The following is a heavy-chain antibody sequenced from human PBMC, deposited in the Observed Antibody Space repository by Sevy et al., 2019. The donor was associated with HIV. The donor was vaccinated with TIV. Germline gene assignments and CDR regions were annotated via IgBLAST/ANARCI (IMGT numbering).Heavy chain of an antibody. CDR2: MNPNSGNT. CDR1: GYTFTSYD. V-gene: IGHV1-8*01. Sequence: ASVKVSCKASGYTFTSYDINWVRQATGQGLEGMGWMNPNSGNTGYAQKFQGRVTMTRNTSISTAYMELSSLRSEDTAVYYCARVMRITAAFDIWGQGTMVTVSS. D-gene: IGHD3-10*01. J-gene: IGHJ3*02. CDR3: ARVMRITAAFDI.